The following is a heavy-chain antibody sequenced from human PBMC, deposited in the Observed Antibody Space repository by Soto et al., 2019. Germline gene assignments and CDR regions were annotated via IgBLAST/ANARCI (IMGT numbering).Heavy chain of an antibody. CDR2: IIPIFGTA. J-gene: IGHJ4*02. V-gene: IGHV1-69*13. Sequence: GASVKVSCKASGGTFSSYAISWVRQAPGQGLEWMGGIIPIFGTANYAQKFQGRVTITADESTSTAYMELSSLRSEDTAVYYCARDIAIRYGDFDYWGQGTLVTVSS. CDR3: ARDIAIRYGDFDY. CDR1: GGTFSSYA. D-gene: IGHD4-17*01.